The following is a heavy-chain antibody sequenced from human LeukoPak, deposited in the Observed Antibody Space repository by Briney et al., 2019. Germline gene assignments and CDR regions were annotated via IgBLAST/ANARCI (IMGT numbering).Heavy chain of an antibody. CDR3: ARDLKFPSSSWYQLPFWFDP. V-gene: IGHV4-59*12. J-gene: IGHJ5*02. D-gene: IGHD6-13*01. CDR1: GGAISSYY. CDR2: IYYSGST. Sequence: SETLSLTCTVSGGAISSYYWSWIRQPPGKGLEWIGSIYYSGSTYYNPSLKSRVTISVDTSKNQFSLKLSSVTAADTAVYYCARDLKFPSSSWYQLPFWFDPWGQGTLVTVSS.